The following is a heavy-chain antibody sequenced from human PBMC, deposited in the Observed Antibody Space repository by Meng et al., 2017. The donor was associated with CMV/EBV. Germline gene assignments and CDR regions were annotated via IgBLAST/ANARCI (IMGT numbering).Heavy chain of an antibody. V-gene: IGHV3-23*01. J-gene: IGHJ4*02. CDR2: ITTTGTST. Sequence: EVQLLESGGGLVQPGGSLRLSCAASGFTPSNYAMNWVRQAPGRGLEWVSTITTTGTSTYYADSVKGRFTIFRDNSKGSLYLQVNSLRADDTAVYYCARGWTVFDYWGQGTLVTVSS. CDR3: ARGWTVFDY. D-gene: IGHD6-19*01. CDR1: GFTPSNYA.